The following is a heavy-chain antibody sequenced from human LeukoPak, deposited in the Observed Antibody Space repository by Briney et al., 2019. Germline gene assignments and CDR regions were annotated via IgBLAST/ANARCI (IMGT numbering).Heavy chain of an antibody. CDR2: ISRNSSSI. V-gene: IGHV3-21*06. J-gene: IGHJ4*02. D-gene: IGHD2-8*01. CDR3: ASRGCSDGVCEFNY. Sequence: GGSLRLSCAASGFTFSTYSMNWVRQAPGKGLEWVSSISRNSSSIYYTDSVKGRFTISRDNAKSSLYLQMNSLRAEDTAVYYCASRGCSDGVCEFNYWGQGTLVTVSS. CDR1: GFTFSTYS.